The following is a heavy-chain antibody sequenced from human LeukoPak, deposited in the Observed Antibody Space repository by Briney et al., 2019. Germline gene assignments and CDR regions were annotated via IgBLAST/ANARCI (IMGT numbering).Heavy chain of an antibody. V-gene: IGHV1-3*01. CDR2: IYAGNGNT. Sequence: ASVKVSCKASGYTFTSYSMHWVRQAPGQRLEWMGWIYAGNGNTEYSQRFQGRVTITRDTSASTAYMELSSLRSEDTAMYFCLREGGVPPWTWGQGTLVTVSS. D-gene: IGHD1-1*01. CDR1: GYTFTSYS. CDR3: LREGGVPPWT. J-gene: IGHJ5*02.